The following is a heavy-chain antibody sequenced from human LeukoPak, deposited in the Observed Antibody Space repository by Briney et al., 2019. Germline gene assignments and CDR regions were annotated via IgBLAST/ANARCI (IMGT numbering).Heavy chain of an antibody. CDR3: AKAAYGDYVNWFDP. D-gene: IGHD4-17*01. J-gene: IGHJ5*02. V-gene: IGHV3-23*01. CDR2: IAATSGST. Sequence: GGSLRLSCAASGFTFRNYTMNWVRQAPGKGLEWVSSIAATSGSTYYADSVKGRFTISRDNSKNTLYLQMNSLRAEDTALYYCAKAAYGDYVNWFDPWGQGTLVTVSS. CDR1: GFTFRNYT.